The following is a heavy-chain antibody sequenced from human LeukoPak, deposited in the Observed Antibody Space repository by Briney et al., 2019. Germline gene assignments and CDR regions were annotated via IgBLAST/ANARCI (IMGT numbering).Heavy chain of an antibody. Sequence: GGSLRLSCAAPGFTFSSYWMSWVRQAPGKGLEWVANIKQDGSEKYYVDSVKGRFTISRDNAKNSLYLQMNSLRAEDTAVYYCARSSYDAFDIWGQGTMVTVSS. CDR1: GFTFSSYW. J-gene: IGHJ3*02. D-gene: IGHD2-2*01. CDR2: IKQDGSEK. V-gene: IGHV3-7*01. CDR3: ARSSYDAFDI.